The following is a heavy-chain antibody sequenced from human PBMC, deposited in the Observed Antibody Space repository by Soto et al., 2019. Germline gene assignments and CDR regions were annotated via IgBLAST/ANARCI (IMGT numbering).Heavy chain of an antibody. V-gene: IGHV3-30*18. CDR3: AKDRGLELPPYLFHCGMDV. CDR2: ISFDGRNK. Sequence: QVQLVESGGGVVQPGRSLRLSCAASGFTFTSYGMHWVRQAPGQGLEWVAVISFDGRNKYYADSVKGRFTISRDNSKNTLYLEMNSLRPEDTAVYYCAKDRGLELPPYLFHCGMDVCGQGTTVTVSS. CDR1: GFTFTSYG. D-gene: IGHD1-26*01. J-gene: IGHJ6*02.